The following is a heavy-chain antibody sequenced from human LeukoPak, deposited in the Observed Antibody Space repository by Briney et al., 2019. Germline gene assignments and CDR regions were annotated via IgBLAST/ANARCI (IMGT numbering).Heavy chain of an antibody. CDR3: ARDNYYYYGMDV. V-gene: IGHV4-31*11. Sequence: SQTLSLTCAVSGGSISSGGYYWSWIRQHPGKGLEWIGYIYYSGSTYYNPSLKSRVTISVDTSKNQFSLKLSSVTAADTAVYYCARDNYYYYGMDVWGQGTTVTVSS. J-gene: IGHJ6*02. CDR1: GGSISSGGYY. CDR2: IYYSGST.